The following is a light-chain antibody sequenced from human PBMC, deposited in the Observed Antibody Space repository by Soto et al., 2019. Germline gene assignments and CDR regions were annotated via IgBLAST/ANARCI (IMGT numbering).Light chain of an antibody. CDR3: QQRGSFPLT. CDR1: QSIGTY. Sequence: EIVLTQSPAALSLSPGERATLSCRASQSIGTYLVWYQQKPGQAPRLLIYDASNMATGIPVRFSGSGSGTDFTLTISSLEPEDFAVYYCQQRGSFPLTFGGGTKVDIK. V-gene: IGKV3-11*01. J-gene: IGKJ4*01. CDR2: DAS.